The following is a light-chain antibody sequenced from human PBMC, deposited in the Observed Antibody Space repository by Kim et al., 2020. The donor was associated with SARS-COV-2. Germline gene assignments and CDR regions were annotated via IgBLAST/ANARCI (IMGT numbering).Light chain of an antibody. V-gene: IGKV3D-20*01. CDR1: QSVSSIY. CDR2: DAS. Sequence: EIVLTQSPATLSLSPGERATLSCGASQSVSSIYLAWYQQKPGLAPRLLIYDASSSATGIPDRFSGSGSGTDFTLTISRLEPEDFAVYYCQKYGSSPYTFGQGTKLEI. J-gene: IGKJ2*01. CDR3: QKYGSSPYT.